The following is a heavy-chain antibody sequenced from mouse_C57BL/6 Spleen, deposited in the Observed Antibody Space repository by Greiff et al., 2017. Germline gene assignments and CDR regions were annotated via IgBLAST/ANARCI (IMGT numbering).Heavy chain of an antibody. CDR2: ISDGGSYT. J-gene: IGHJ2*01. D-gene: IGHD1-1*02. Sequence: EVNVVESGGGLVKPGGSLKLSCAASGFTFSSYAMSWVRQTPEKRLEWVATISDGGSYTYYPDNVKGRFTISRDNAKNNLYLQMSHLKSEDTAMYYCARCGSCYFDYWGKGTTLTVSS. CDR1: GFTFSSYA. V-gene: IGHV5-4*03. CDR3: ARCGSCYFDY.